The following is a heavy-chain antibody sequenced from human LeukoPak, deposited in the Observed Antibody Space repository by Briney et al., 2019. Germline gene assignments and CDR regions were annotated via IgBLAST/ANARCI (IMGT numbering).Heavy chain of an antibody. Sequence: GGSLRLSCAASGFTFSSYAMTWVRQAPGKGLEWVSGISKGGNNTYYADSVAGRLTISRDNSKNTLYLQMNSLRADDTAVYYCAAAVTTGRAEHYWGQGTLVTVSS. CDR2: ISKGGNNT. J-gene: IGHJ4*02. CDR3: AAAVTTGRAEHY. CDR1: GFTFSSYA. D-gene: IGHD4-17*01. V-gene: IGHV3-23*03.